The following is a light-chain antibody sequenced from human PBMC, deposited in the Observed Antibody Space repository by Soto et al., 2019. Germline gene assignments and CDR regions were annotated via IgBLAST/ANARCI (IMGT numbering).Light chain of an antibody. CDR1: QSVSSNN. CDR2: GAS. J-gene: IGKJ3*01. V-gene: IGKV3-20*01. CDR3: QQYGRSPFT. Sequence: EIVLTQSPGTLSLSPGERATLSCRASQSVSSNNLAWYQQRPGQAPRVVIYGASNRATGIPERFSGSGSGTDFTLTISRLEREDFAVYYCQQYGRSPFTFGPGNKVDIK.